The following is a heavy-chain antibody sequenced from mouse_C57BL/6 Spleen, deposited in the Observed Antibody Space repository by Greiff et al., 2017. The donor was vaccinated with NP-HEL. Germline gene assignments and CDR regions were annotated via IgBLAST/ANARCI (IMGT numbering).Heavy chain of an antibody. CDR3: ARRRLLDY. CDR2: IDPSDSYT. J-gene: IGHJ2*01. Sequence: VKLQQPGAELVKPGASVKLSCKASGYTFTSYWMQWVKQRPGQGLEWIGEIDPSDSYTNYNQKFKGKATLTVDTSSSTAYMQLSSLTSEDSAVYYCARRRLLDYWGQGTTLTVSS. CDR1: GYTFTSYW. V-gene: IGHV1-50*01.